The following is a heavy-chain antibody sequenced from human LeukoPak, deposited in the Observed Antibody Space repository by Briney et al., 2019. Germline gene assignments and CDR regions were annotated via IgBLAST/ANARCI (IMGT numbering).Heavy chain of an antibody. V-gene: IGHV4-38-2*02. CDR1: GYSISSGYY. Sequence: SETLSLTCTVSGYSISSGYYWGWIRQPPGKGLEWIGSIYHSGSTYYNPSLKSRVTISVDTSKNQFSLKLSSVTAADTAAYYCARGTSPTHYYYMDVWGKGTTVTVSS. J-gene: IGHJ6*03. CDR3: ARGTSPTHYYYMDV. CDR2: IYHSGST.